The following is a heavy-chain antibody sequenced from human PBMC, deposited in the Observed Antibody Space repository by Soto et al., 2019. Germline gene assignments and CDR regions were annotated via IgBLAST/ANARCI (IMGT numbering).Heavy chain of an antibody. D-gene: IGHD3-3*01. Sequence: QVQLVQSGAEVKKPGASVKVSCKTSGYTFTNHDINWVRQAAGQGLEWMGWMSPKSGNTGFAQKFQGRVILTVNTAINTAYMELSSLTSEDTAVYYCARGDDFWSGRLDSWGQGTLVTASS. J-gene: IGHJ4*02. CDR2: MSPKSGNT. V-gene: IGHV1-8*01. CDR1: GYTFTNHD. CDR3: ARGDDFWSGRLDS.